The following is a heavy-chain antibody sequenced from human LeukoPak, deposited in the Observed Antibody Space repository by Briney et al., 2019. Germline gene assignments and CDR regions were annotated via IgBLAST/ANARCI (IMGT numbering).Heavy chain of an antibody. CDR3: ARAVVVIGYDY. Sequence: GASVKVSCKASGYTFTGYYTHWVRQAPGQGLEWMGWIIPNSGGTNYAQKFQGRVTMTRDTSISTAYMELSRLRSDDTAVYYCARAVVVIGYDYWGQGTLVTVSS. D-gene: IGHD2-21*01. CDR1: GYTFTGYY. CDR2: IIPNSGGT. V-gene: IGHV1-2*02. J-gene: IGHJ4*02.